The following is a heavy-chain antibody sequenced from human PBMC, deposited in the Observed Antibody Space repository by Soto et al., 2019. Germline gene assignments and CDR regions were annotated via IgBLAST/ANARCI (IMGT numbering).Heavy chain of an antibody. CDR3: ATDDYGIFPY. D-gene: IGHD3-10*01. Sequence: HVPLVQSGTEVKKPGASVRVSCMVSGYPFTTYYIHWVRQAPGQGLEWMGWIDPRSGGTVYEQKFQGRVTMTRDTSISTVYMGLSGLTSDDTALYYCATDDYGIFPYWGQGSLVTVSS. J-gene: IGHJ4*02. CDR2: IDPRSGGT. V-gene: IGHV1-2*02. CDR1: GYPFTTYY.